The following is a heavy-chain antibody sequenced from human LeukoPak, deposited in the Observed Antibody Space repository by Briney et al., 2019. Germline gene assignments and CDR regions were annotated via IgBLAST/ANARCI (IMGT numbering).Heavy chain of an antibody. CDR2: IYYSGST. CDR3: AATYYYDSSGYYQEGGRGAFDI. V-gene: IGHV4-39*07. J-gene: IGHJ3*02. Sequence: SETLSLICTVSGGSISSSSYYWGWIRQPPGKGLEWIGSIYYSGSTYYNPSLKSRVTISVDTSKNQFSLKLSSVTAADTAVYYCAATYYYDSSGYYQEGGRGAFDIWGQGTMVTVSS. D-gene: IGHD3-22*01. CDR1: GGSISSSSYY.